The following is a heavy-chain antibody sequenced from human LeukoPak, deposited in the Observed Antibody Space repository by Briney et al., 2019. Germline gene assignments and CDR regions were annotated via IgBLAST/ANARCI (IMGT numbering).Heavy chain of an antibody. CDR2: ISAYNGNA. CDR3: ARLLWVGDEYFFDY. CDR1: NYTFTSDG. J-gene: IGHJ4*02. D-gene: IGHD2-15*01. Sequence: ASVKVSCKASNYTFTSDGLSWVRQAPGQGLQWMGWISAYNGNAKYAQKFQDRVTLTTDTSTSTSSMELRSLRSDDTAIYYCARLLWVGDEYFFDYWGQGTLVTVSS. V-gene: IGHV1-18*01.